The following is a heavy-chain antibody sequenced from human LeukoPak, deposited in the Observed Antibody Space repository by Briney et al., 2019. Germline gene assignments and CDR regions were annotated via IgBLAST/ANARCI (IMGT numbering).Heavy chain of an antibody. CDR3: AREPRQIAAAKINWFDP. V-gene: IGHV3-43*01. CDR1: GFTFDDYT. J-gene: IGHJ5*02. Sequence: PGESLRLSCAASGFTFDDYTMHWVRRAPGKGLEWVSLISWDGGSTYYADSVKGRFTISRDNAKNSLYLQMNSLRAEDTAVYYCAREPRQIAAAKINWFDPWGQGTLVTVSS. CDR2: ISWDGGST. D-gene: IGHD6-13*01.